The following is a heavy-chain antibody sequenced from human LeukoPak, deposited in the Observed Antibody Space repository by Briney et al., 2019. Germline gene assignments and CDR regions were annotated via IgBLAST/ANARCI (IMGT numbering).Heavy chain of an antibody. CDR1: GFTFSDAW. V-gene: IGHV3-15*01. J-gene: IGHJ5*02. CDR2: IKSKRDGGTA. CDR3: STDRGVTS. D-gene: IGHD3-10*01. Sequence: GGSLRLSCAASGFTFSDAWMNWVRQAPGKGLEWVGRIKSKRDGGTADYAAPVKGRFTISRDDSRNTLYLQMNSLETEDTAVYYCSTDRGVTSWDQGTLVTVSS.